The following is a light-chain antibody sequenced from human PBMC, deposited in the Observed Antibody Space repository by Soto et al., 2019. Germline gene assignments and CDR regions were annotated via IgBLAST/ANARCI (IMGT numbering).Light chain of an antibody. CDR3: QQSYSTPIT. V-gene: IGKV1-39*01. CDR2: QTS. CDR1: QGIRND. Sequence: DIQMTQTPSSLSASVGDRVTITCRASQGIRNDLDWFQQKPGKAPRLLIYQTSTLQGGVPSRFSGSGSGTDFTLTISSLQPEDFATYYCQQSYSTPITLGQGTRLEVK. J-gene: IGKJ5*01.